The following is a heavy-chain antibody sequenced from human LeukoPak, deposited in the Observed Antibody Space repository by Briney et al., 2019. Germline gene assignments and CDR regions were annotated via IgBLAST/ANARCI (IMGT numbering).Heavy chain of an antibody. J-gene: IGHJ4*02. CDR1: GGSISSSSYY. D-gene: IGHD1-26*01. CDR3: ARHESYSGSPAPFDY. CDR2: IYYSGST. Sequence: SEALSLTCTVSGGSISSSSYYWGWIRQPPGKGLEWIGSIYYSGSTYYNPCLKSRVTISVDTSKNQFSLKLSSVTAADTAVYYCARHESYSGSPAPFDYWGQGTLVTVSS. V-gene: IGHV4-39*01.